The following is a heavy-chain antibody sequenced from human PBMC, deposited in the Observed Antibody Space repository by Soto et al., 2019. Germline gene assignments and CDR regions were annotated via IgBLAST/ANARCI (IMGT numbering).Heavy chain of an antibody. D-gene: IGHD2-15*01. Sequence: SETLYLTCTVSSDSISNYYCSWFRQPPGKGLEWIGYMHYNGYTSYNPSLRSRVTISVDTSKNQFSLKLTSVTVADTALYYCTRHVNLPLAATGFDSCGRAPLVTVSS. CDR3: TRHVNLPLAATGFDS. V-gene: IGHV4-59*08. CDR2: MHYNGYT. CDR1: SDSISNYY. J-gene: IGHJ4*02.